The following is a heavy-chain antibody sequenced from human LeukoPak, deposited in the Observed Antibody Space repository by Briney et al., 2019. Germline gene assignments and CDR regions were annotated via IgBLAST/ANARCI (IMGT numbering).Heavy chain of an antibody. CDR3: ARDKEGRSYSDYRLWNWFDP. D-gene: IGHD4-11*01. Sequence: ASVKVSCKASGYTFTSYGISWVRQAPGQGLEWMGWISAYNGNTKYAQNFQGRVTMTTDTSTSTVYMELSSLRSDDTAVYYCARDKEGRSYSDYRLWNWFDPWGQGTLVTVSS. V-gene: IGHV1-18*01. CDR1: GYTFTSYG. CDR2: ISAYNGNT. J-gene: IGHJ5*02.